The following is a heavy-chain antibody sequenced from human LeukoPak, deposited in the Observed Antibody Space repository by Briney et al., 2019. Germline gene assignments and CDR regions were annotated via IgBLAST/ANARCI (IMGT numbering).Heavy chain of an antibody. CDR3: ARDGGYCSTTGCYAFY. Sequence: ASVKVSCKASGYTFTTYYIHWVRQAPGQGLEWMGIINPSGGTTNYAQKFQGRVTMTRDTSTSTVSMELSSLKSEDTAVYYCARDGGYCSTTGCYAFYWGQGTLVTVSS. CDR2: INPSGGTT. CDR1: GYTFTTYY. D-gene: IGHD2-2*01. J-gene: IGHJ4*02. V-gene: IGHV1-46*01.